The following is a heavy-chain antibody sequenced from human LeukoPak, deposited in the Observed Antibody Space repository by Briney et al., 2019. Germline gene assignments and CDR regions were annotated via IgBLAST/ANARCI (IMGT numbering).Heavy chain of an antibody. Sequence: SETLSLTCTVSGGSISSHYWSWIRQPPGKGLEWIGYIYYSGSTNYNPSLKSRVTISVDTSKNQFSLKLRSVTAADTAVYYCARAGGGMVNYYYYYMDVWGKGTTVTVSS. CDR3: ARAGGGMVNYYYYYMDV. V-gene: IGHV4-59*11. CDR1: GGSISSHY. CDR2: IYYSGST. J-gene: IGHJ6*03. D-gene: IGHD2-8*01.